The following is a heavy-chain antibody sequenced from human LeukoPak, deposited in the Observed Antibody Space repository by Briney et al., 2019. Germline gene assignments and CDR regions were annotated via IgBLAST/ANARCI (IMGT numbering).Heavy chain of an antibody. CDR2: IIPILGIA. Sequence: ASVKVSCKASGGTFSSYAISWVRQAPGQGLEWMGRIIPILGIANYAQKFQGRVTITADKSTSTAYMELSSLRSEDTAVYHCARDHAGYSFDPWGQGTLVTVSS. D-gene: IGHD4-4*01. CDR1: GGTFSSYA. V-gene: IGHV1-69*04. CDR3: ARDHAGYSFDP. J-gene: IGHJ5*02.